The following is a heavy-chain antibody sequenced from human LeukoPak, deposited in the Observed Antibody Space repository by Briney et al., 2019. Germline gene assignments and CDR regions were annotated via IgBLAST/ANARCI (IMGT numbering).Heavy chain of an antibody. V-gene: IGHV4-59*08. CDR3: ARRNVGATSTYFGS. CDR1: GGSISSYY. CDR2: IYYRGSN. J-gene: IGHJ4*02. Sequence: SETLSLTCTVSGGSISSYYWSWMRQPPGKGLEWIGYIYYRGSNNYNPSLKSRVTISVDPSKNQFSLKLSSVTAADTAVYYCARRNVGATSTYFGSWGQGTLVTVSS. D-gene: IGHD1-26*01.